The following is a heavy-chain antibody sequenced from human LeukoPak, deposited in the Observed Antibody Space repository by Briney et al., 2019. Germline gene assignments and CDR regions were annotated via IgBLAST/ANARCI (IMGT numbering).Heavy chain of an antibody. D-gene: IGHD4-17*01. J-gene: IGHJ4*02. CDR3: ARHGTVTISHFDY. Sequence: PSETLSLTCAVYGGSFSDYYLSWLRQPPGKGLEWIGDINHSGSTHYNPTLKNRLTIPLHTHKNQFSLKLSSVTAADTAVYYCARHGTVTISHFDYWGQGTLVTVSS. CDR1: GGSFSDYY. V-gene: IGHV4-34*01. CDR2: INHSGST.